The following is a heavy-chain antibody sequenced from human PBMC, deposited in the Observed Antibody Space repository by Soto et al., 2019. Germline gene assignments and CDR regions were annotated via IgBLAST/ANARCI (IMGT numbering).Heavy chain of an antibody. J-gene: IGHJ5*02. CDR2: IWYDGSNK. D-gene: IGHD3-9*01. CDR3: ARVYDILTSAWLDP. Sequence: PGGSLRLSCAASGFTFSSYGMHWVRQAPGKGLEWVAVIWYDGSNKYYADSVKGRFTISRDDAKNSLYLQMNSLRVEDTAVYYCARVYDILTSAWLDPWGQGTLVTVSS. CDR1: GFTFSSYG. V-gene: IGHV3-33*03.